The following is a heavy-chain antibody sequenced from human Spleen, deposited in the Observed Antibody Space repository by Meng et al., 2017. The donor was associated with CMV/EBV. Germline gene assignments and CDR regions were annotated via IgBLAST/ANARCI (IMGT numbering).Heavy chain of an antibody. Sequence: LSLTCAASGFTFSSYSMNWVRQAPGKGLECVSVIYSAGSTYYADSVKGRFTISRDNSKNTLYLQMNSLRAEDTAVYYCARAPRATGAFDIWGQGTMVTVSS. D-gene: IGHD1-26*01. J-gene: IGHJ3*02. CDR2: IYSAGST. CDR1: GFTFSSYS. V-gene: IGHV3-53*01. CDR3: ARAPRATGAFDI.